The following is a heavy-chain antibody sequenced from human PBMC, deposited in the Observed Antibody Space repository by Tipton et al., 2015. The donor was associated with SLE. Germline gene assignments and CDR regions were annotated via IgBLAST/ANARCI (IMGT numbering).Heavy chain of an antibody. CDR1: GGSISSYY. D-gene: IGHD3-3*01. Sequence: TLSLTCTVSGGSISSYYWSWIRQPPGKGLEWIGEINHSGSTNYNPSLKSRVTISVDTSKNQFSLKLSSVTAADTAVYYCARDFWSGYQGYFDYWGQGTLVTVSS. CDR2: INHSGST. V-gene: IGHV4-34*01. J-gene: IGHJ4*02. CDR3: ARDFWSGYQGYFDY.